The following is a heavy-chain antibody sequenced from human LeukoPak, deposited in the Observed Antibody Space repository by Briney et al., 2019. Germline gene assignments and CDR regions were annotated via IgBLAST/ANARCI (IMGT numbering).Heavy chain of an antibody. CDR1: GGSLSGYY. J-gene: IGHJ3*02. Sequence: SETLSLTCSVSGGSLSGYYWSWIRQPAGKGLEWIGRIYTSGSTNYSPSLQSRVTMSVDTSKNQFSLKLSSVTAADTAVYYCARGFIAVASSDADAFDIWGQGTMVTVSS. CDR2: IYTSGST. CDR3: ARGFIAVASSDADAFDI. V-gene: IGHV4-4*07. D-gene: IGHD6-19*01.